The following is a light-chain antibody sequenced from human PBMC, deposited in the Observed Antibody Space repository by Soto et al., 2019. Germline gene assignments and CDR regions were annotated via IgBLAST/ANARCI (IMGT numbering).Light chain of an antibody. CDR3: QHYGDSSWT. V-gene: IGKV3-20*01. CDR1: RSVSDTL. Sequence: EIVLTQSPGTLSLSPGERATLSCRADRSVSDTLLTWFQQKPGQPPRLLIFGTSNRAPGIPDRFSGSGSGTDFTLTISRLEPDDFAVYYCQHYGDSSWTFGQGTKVEIK. J-gene: IGKJ1*01. CDR2: GTS.